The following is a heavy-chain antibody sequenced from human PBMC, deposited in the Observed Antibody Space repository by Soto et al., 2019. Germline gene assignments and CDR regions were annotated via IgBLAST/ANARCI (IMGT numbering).Heavy chain of an antibody. D-gene: IGHD6-19*01. CDR2: IYHSGST. V-gene: IGHV4-4*02. Sequence: QVQLQESGPGLVKPSGTLSLTCAVSGGSISSSNWWSWVRQPPGKGLEWIGEIYHSGSTNYNPSLKRRVPLSVDKSKNPFSLKLSSVTAAATAVYYCARVAVAGTRVDYWGQGTLVTVSS. CDR1: GGSISSSNW. J-gene: IGHJ4*02. CDR3: ARVAVAGTRVDY.